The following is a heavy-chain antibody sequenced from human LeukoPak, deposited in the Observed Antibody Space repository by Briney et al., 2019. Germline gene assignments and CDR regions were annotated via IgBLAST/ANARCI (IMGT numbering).Heavy chain of an antibody. D-gene: IGHD5-24*01. V-gene: IGHV1-69*04. Sequence: SVKVSCKASGGTFSSYAISWVRQAPGQGLEWMGRTIPILGIANYAQKFQGRVTITADKSTSTAYMELSSLRSEDTAVYYCARVRRDGYILDYWGQGTLVTVSS. J-gene: IGHJ4*02. CDR3: ARVRRDGYILDY. CDR2: TIPILGIA. CDR1: GGTFSSYA.